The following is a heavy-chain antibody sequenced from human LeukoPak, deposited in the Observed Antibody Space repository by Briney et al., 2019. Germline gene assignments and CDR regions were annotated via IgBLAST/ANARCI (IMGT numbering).Heavy chain of an antibody. CDR2: MNGEGTTI. Sequence: GGSLRLSCATSGLTFRTTWMHWVRQAPGKGLMWVSRMNGEGTTIDYTDSVKGRFTVSRDYAKNTLFLQMNNLRTEDTALYFCATARNFRFEYWGQGSLVIVSA. J-gene: IGHJ4*02. D-gene: IGHD1-7*01. CDR3: ATARNFRFEY. V-gene: IGHV3-74*01. CDR1: GLTFRTTW.